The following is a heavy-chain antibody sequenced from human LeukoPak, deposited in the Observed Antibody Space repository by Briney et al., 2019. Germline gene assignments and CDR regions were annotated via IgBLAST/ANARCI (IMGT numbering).Heavy chain of an antibody. J-gene: IGHJ4*02. Sequence: GGSLRLSCAASGFTFSSYGMHWVRQAPGKGLEWVAFIRYDGSNKYYADSVKGRFTISRDNSKNTLYLQMNSLRAEDTAVYYCARLDCSGGSCTLSGIDYWGQGTLVTVSS. V-gene: IGHV3-30*02. CDR1: GFTFSSYG. D-gene: IGHD2-15*01. CDR3: ARLDCSGGSCTLSGIDY. CDR2: IRYDGSNK.